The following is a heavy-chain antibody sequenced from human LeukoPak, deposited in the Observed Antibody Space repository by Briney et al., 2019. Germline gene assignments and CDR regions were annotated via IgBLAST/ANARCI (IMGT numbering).Heavy chain of an antibody. D-gene: IGHD4-17*01. Sequence: LRLSCAASGFTFSSYAMHWIRQHPGKGLEWIGYIYYSGSTYYNPSLKSRVTISVDTSKNQFSLKLSSVTAADTAVYYCTRVRGPVTNWGQGTLVTVSS. CDR1: GFTFSSYAMH. V-gene: IGHV4-31*02. CDR3: TRVRGPVTN. CDR2: IYYSGST. J-gene: IGHJ4*02.